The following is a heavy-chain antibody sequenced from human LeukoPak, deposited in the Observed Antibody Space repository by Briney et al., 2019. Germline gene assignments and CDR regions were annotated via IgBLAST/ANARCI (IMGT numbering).Heavy chain of an antibody. CDR2: IYHSGST. CDR1: GGSISSGGYS. CDR3: ARGKRPWNTIFSSWFDP. Sequence: PSETLSLTCAVSGGSISSGGYSWCWIRQPPGKGLEWIGYIYHSGSTYYNPSLKSRVTISVDRSKNQFSLKLSSVTAADTAVYYCARGKRPWNTIFSSWFDPWGQGTLVTVSS. V-gene: IGHV4-30-2*01. J-gene: IGHJ5*02. D-gene: IGHD3-9*01.